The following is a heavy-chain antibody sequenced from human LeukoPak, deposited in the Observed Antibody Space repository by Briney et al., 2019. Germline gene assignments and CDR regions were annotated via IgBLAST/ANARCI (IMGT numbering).Heavy chain of an antibody. Sequence: GGSLRLSCAASGFVFSTYWMTWVRQAPGKGLEWVANINLDGTEEHYVDSSLKGRFTISRDNAKNSLYLQMTSLRVEDTAVYYCTSGRHDFLHWGQGTLVTVSS. CDR3: TSGRHDFLH. D-gene: IGHD3/OR15-3a*01. J-gene: IGHJ4*02. CDR2: INLDGTEE. V-gene: IGHV3-7*01. CDR1: GFVFSTYW.